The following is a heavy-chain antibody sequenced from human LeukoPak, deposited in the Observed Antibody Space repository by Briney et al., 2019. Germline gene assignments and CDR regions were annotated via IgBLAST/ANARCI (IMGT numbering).Heavy chain of an antibody. J-gene: IGHJ4*02. CDR1: GFTFSSYA. Sequence: GGSLRLSCAASGFTFSSYAMSWVRQAPGKGLEWVSAINGGGTTTSYADSVKGRFTISGDNSKNTLYLQMNSLGAEDTAVYCCARGVAVSSRIAAVWGQGTLVTVSS. CDR3: ARGVAVSSRIAAV. CDR2: INGGGTTT. V-gene: IGHV3-23*01. D-gene: IGHD6-13*01.